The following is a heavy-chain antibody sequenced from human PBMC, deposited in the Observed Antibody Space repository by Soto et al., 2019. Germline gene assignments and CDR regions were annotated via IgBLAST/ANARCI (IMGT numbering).Heavy chain of an antibody. J-gene: IGHJ6*02. D-gene: IGHD2-2*01. CDR1: GFTFSSYA. CDR2: ISGSGGST. V-gene: IGHV3-23*01. CDR3: AKCRHLKYQLWDYYGMDV. Sequence: HPGGSLRLSCAASGFTFSSYAMSWVRQAPGKGLEWVSAISGSGGSTYYADSVKGRFTISRDNSKNTLYLQMNSLRAEDTAVYYCAKCRHLKYQLWDYYGMDVWGQGTTVTVSS.